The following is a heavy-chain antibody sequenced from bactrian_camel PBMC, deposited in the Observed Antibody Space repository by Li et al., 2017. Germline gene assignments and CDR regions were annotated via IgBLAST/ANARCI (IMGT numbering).Heavy chain of an antibody. V-gene: IGHV3S1*01. CDR1: NYANWC. CDR2: MNTGSGTT. Sequence: VQLVESGGGSVPAGGSLTLSCTTSNYANWCMGWFRQAPGKEREGVASMNMNTGSGTTRYADSVKGRFTISQDNAKNTLYLQMNSLNTEDTAMYYCAAAAGLFGGTCLDVRSVDYWGQGTQVTVS. CDR3: AAAAGLFGGTCLDVRSVDY. J-gene: IGHJ4*01. D-gene: IGHD7*01.